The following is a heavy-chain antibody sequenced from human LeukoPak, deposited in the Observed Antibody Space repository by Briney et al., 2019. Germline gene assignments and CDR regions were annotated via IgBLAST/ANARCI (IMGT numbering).Heavy chain of an antibody. CDR1: GGSFSSYY. Sequence: PSETLSLTCAVYGGSFSSYYWNWIRQPPGKGLEWIGYIYSGTTKYNPSLKSRVTISVDTSKNQFSLKLSSVTAADTAMYYCARGRGNTIPWTWGQGTLVTVSS. J-gene: IGHJ5*02. CDR3: ARGRGNTIPWT. CDR2: IYSGTT. D-gene: IGHD3-3*01. V-gene: IGHV4-59*01.